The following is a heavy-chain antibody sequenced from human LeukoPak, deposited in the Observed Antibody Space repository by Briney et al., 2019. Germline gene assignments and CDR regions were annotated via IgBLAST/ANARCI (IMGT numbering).Heavy chain of an antibody. J-gene: IGHJ4*02. CDR2: IYYSGST. D-gene: IGHD5-24*01. CDR1: GESISGFY. CDR3: AREGRDGYGRGN. V-gene: IGHV4-59*12. Sequence: SETLSLTCTVSGESISGFYWNWIRQPPGKGLEWIGYIYYSGSTNYNPSLKSRVTISIDTSKNQFSLKLSSVTAADTAVYYCAREGRDGYGRGNWGQGTLVTVSS.